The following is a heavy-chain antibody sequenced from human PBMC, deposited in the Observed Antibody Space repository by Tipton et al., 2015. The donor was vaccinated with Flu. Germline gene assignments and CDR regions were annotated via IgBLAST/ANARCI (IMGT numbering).Heavy chain of an antibody. CDR3: AREELPTYFYYYGLDV. J-gene: IGHJ6*02. CDR2: IIPNSGET. D-gene: IGHD1-7*01. CDR1: GYSFSGYY. V-gene: IGHV1-2*02. Sequence: QVQLVQSGAEVKKPGASVKVSCKASGYSFSGYYMHWVRQAPGQGLEWMGWIIPNSGETNFAQKFQGRVTMTRDTSISTAYMELGRLGSDDTAVYYCAREELPTYFYYYGLDVWGQGTTVTVSS.